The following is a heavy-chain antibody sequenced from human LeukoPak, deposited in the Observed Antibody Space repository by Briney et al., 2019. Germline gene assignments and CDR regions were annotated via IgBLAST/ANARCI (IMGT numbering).Heavy chain of an antibody. CDR1: GYTFTSYG. D-gene: IGHD3-10*01. CDR3: ARDDWGDGSGSSLDY. V-gene: IGHV1-18*01. CDR2: ISAYNGNT. Sequence: GASVKVSCKASGYTFTSYGISWVRQAPGQGLEWMGWISAYNGNTNYAQKLQGRVTMTTDTSTSTAYMELRSLRSDDTAVYYCARDDWGDGSGSSLDYWGQGTLVTVSS. J-gene: IGHJ4*02.